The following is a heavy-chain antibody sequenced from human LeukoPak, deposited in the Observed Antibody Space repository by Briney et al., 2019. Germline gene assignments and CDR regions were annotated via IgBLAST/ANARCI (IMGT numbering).Heavy chain of an antibody. D-gene: IGHD1-26*01. J-gene: IGHJ5*02. V-gene: IGHV1-69*13. CDR2: IIPIFGTA. CDR1: GGTFSSYA. CDR3: ARGGVGATPGPYNWFDP. Sequence: ASVKVSCKASGGTFSSYAISWVRQAPGQGLEWMGGIIPIFGTANYAQKFQGRVTITADESTSTAYMELSSLRSEDTAVYYCARGGVGATPGPYNWFDPWGQGTLVTVSS.